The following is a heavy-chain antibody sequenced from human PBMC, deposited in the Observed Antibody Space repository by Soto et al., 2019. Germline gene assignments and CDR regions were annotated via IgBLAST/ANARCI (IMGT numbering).Heavy chain of an antibody. J-gene: IGHJ3*02. D-gene: IGHD4-17*01. CDR3: ASDDCGVPRDAFDI. CDR1: GGTFNSYT. Sequence: QVQLVQSGAEVKKPGSSVKVSCKASGGTFNSYTITWVRQAPGQGLEWMGRIVPVLVIATYAQKFQGRVTITADRSTSTVYMELSSLRSEDTAVYYCASDDCGVPRDAFDIWGQGTMVTVSS. V-gene: IGHV1-69*02. CDR2: IVPVLVIA.